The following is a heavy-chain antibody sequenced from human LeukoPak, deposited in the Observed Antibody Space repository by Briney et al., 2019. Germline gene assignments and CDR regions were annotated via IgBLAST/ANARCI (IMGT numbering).Heavy chain of an antibody. V-gene: IGHV1-3*01. CDR2: INAGNGNT. J-gene: IGHJ5*02. CDR1: GYTFTSYA. CDR3: ARERLTHSNWFDP. Sequence: ASVKVSCKASGYTFTSYAMHWVRQAPGQRLEWMGWINAGNGNTKYSQKFQGRVTITRDTSASTAYMELCSLRSEDTAVYYCARERLTHSNWFDPWGQGTLVTVSS.